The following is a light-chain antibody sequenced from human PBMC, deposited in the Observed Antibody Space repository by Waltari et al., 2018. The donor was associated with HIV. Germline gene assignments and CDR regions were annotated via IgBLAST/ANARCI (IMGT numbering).Light chain of an antibody. Sequence: QSVLTQPPSASGTPGQRVSISCSGSSSNIGSNIVNWYQQLPGTAPKLLIYSNNQPPSGVPDRFSGSKSGTSASLSISGLQSEDEADYYCAAWDNSLNAWVFGGGTKLTV. CDR1: SSNIGSNI. CDR3: AAWDNSLNAWV. V-gene: IGLV1-44*01. J-gene: IGLJ3*02. CDR2: SNN.